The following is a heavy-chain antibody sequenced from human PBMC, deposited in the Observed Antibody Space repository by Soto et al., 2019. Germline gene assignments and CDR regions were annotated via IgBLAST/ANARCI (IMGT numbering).Heavy chain of an antibody. CDR1: GYTFTGYY. J-gene: IGHJ4*02. D-gene: IGHD6-13*01. CDR3: AREEGDSSSWYLCHFDY. CDR2: INPNSGGT. V-gene: IGHV1-2*02. Sequence: EASVKVSCKASGYTFTGYYMHWVRQAPGQGLEWMGWINPNSGGTNYAQKFQGRVTMTRDTSISTAYMELSRLRSDDTAVYYCAREEGDSSSWYLCHFDYWGQGTLVTVSS.